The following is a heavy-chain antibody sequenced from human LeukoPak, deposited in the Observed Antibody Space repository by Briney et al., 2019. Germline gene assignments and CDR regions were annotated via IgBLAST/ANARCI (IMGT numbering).Heavy chain of an antibody. D-gene: IGHD2-21*01. V-gene: IGHV1-46*01. J-gene: IGHJ6*02. CDR3: ATGLKQGLFHHYYYGMDV. CDR2: IDPSRGST. Sequence: ASVKVSCKASGYTFSDYYIHWVRQAPGQGPEWMGIIDPSRGSTTYAQKFRGRVAMTSDTSTSTVYMELSSLRSEDTAVYYCATGLKQGLFHHYYYGMDVWGQGTTVTVSS. CDR1: GYTFSDYY.